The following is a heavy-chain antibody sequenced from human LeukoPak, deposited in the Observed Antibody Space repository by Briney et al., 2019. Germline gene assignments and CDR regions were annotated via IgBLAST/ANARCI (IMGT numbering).Heavy chain of an antibody. CDR3: ARDQPMRCSSGWSGYYFDY. J-gene: IGHJ4*02. Sequence: PGGSLRLSCAASGFTFSSYAMSWVRQAPGKGLEWVSGINWNGGSTGYVDSVKGRFTISRDNAKNSLYLQMNSLRAEDTALYYCARDQPMRCSSGWSGYYFDYWGQGTLVTVSS. CDR1: GFTFSSYA. V-gene: IGHV3-20*04. D-gene: IGHD6-19*01. CDR2: INWNGGST.